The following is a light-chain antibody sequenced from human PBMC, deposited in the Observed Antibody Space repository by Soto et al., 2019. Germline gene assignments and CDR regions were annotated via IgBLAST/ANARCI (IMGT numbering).Light chain of an antibody. V-gene: IGLV7-43*01. CDR1: TGTVTSGYY. CDR3: LLYYGGAGV. CDR2: STS. J-gene: IGLJ3*02. Sequence: QAVVTQEPSVTVSPGGTVTLTCASSTGTVTSGYYPNWFQQKPGQPPRTLIYSTSNKQSWTPARFSGSLLGGKAALTLSGVQPEDEADYYCLLYYGGAGVFGCGTKLTVL.